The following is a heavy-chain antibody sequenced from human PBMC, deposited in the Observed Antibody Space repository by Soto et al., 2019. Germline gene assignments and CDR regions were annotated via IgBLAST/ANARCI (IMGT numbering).Heavy chain of an antibody. D-gene: IGHD3-22*01. CDR3: ATETSGYSPIHFAY. J-gene: IGHJ4*02. Sequence: QVQLQESGPGLVKPSQTLSVTCTVSGGSVSNWDYYCSWVRQPPGKGLEWIGYVYYSGSTYYNPSLESRGTMSFDTSENQFYLRLSSVSGADTAIYYRATETSGYSPIHFAYWGQGTLVTVSS. CDR1: GGSVSNWDYY. CDR2: VYYSGST. V-gene: IGHV4-30-4*01.